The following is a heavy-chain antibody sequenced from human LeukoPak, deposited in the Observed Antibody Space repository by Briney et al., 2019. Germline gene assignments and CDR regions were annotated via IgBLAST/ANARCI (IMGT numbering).Heavy chain of an antibody. CDR3: ARLGRGDYGGNEAFDI. J-gene: IGHJ3*02. CDR1: GGSISSYY. D-gene: IGHD4-23*01. V-gene: IGHV4-59*01. Sequence: SETLSLTCTVSGGSISSYYWSWIRQPPGKGLEWIGYIYYSGSTNYNPSLKSRVTISVDTSKNQFSLKLSSVTAADTAVYYCARLGRGDYGGNEAFDIWGQGTMVTVSS. CDR2: IYYSGST.